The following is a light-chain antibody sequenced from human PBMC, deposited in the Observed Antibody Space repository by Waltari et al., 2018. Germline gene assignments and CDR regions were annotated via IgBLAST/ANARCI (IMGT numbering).Light chain of an antibody. V-gene: IGLV2-23*02. CDR3: CSYAGITTFNVV. CDR2: EVT. CDR1: SSDVGSYNL. Sequence: QSALTQPASVSGSPGQSITISCTGTSSDVGSYNLVSWYQQHPGKAPKLMIYEVTKRPSGVSNRFSGSKSGNTASLTSSGLQAEDEADYYCCSYAGITTFNVVFGGGTKLTVL. J-gene: IGLJ2*01.